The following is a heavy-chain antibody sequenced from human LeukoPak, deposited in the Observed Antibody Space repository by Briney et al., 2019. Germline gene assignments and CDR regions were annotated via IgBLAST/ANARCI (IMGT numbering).Heavy chain of an antibody. CDR1: GFTFSSYG. CDR2: ISYDGSNK. Sequence: RGSLRLSCAASGFTFSSYGMHWVRQAPGKGLEWVAVISYDGSNKYYADSVKGRFTISRDNSKNTLYLQMNSLRAEDTAVYYCAKDRVTMIVGEYGMDVWGQGTTVTVSS. J-gene: IGHJ6*02. CDR3: AKDRVTMIVGEYGMDV. D-gene: IGHD3-22*01. V-gene: IGHV3-30*18.